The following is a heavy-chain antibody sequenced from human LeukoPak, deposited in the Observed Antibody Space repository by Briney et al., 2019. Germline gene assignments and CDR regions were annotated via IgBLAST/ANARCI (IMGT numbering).Heavy chain of an antibody. J-gene: IGHJ4*02. D-gene: IGHD3-22*01. V-gene: IGHV4-61*08. Sequence: PSETLSLTCTVSGGSISSGGYYWSWIRQPPGKGLEWVGRMYISGETNYNPSLNNRATLSLDTSKNQFSLKLRSLTAADTAVYYCARGAYDSSGYYQYYFDYWGQGTLVTVSS. CDR1: GGSISSGGYY. CDR3: ARGAYDSSGYYQYYFDY. CDR2: MYISGET.